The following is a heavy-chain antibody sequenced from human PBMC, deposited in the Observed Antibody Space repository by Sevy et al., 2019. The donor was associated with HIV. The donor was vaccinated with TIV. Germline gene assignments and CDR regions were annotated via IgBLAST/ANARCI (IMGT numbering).Heavy chain of an antibody. CDR3: AKRVEGATKQYYFDY. J-gene: IGHJ4*02. Sequence: GGSLRLSCAASGFTFSSYAMSWVRQAPGKGLEWVSAISGSGGSTYYADSVKGRFTISRDNSKNTLYLQMNSLRAEDTAVYYCAKRVEGATKQYYFDYWGQGTLVTVSS. V-gene: IGHV3-23*01. D-gene: IGHD1-26*01. CDR1: GFTFSSYA. CDR2: ISGSGGST.